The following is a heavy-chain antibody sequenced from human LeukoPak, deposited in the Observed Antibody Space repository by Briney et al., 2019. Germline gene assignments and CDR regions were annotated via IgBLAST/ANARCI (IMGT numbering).Heavy chain of an antibody. V-gene: IGHV3-48*04. J-gene: IGHJ6*03. CDR1: GFTFSSYS. CDR2: ISVGSDTI. D-gene: IGHD2-2*01. CDR3: ARDGEDIVVVPASYYYMDV. Sequence: GGSLRLSCAASGFTFSSYSMNWVRQAPGRGLEWVSYISVGSDTIYYADSVKGRFTISRDNAKNSLYLQMHSLRAEDTAVYYCARDGEDIVVVPASYYYMDVWGKGTTVTVSS.